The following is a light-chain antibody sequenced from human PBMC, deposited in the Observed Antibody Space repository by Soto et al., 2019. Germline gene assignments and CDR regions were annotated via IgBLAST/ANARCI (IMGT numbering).Light chain of an antibody. CDR2: DVN. Sequence: QSALTQPASVSGSPGQSITISCTGTSSDVGAYNYVSWYQLHPGKAPKLMIYDVNNRPSGVSNRFSGSKSGNTASLTISGLQAEDEADYSCSSYTSSSTYVFGTGTKLTVL. CDR3: SSYTSSSTYV. V-gene: IGLV2-14*01. J-gene: IGLJ1*01. CDR1: SSDVGAYNY.